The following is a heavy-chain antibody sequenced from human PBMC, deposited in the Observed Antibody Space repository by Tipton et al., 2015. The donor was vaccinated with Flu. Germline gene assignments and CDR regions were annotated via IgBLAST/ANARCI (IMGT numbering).Heavy chain of an antibody. V-gene: IGHV4-34*01. CDR2: INQSGTT. Sequence: TLSLTCAVYGGSLSSFYWSRIRQPPGKGLEWIGEINQSGTTKHNPSLQSRVTISVDTSKNQFSLKVSSVTAADTAVYYCARSRLGQLGYYGMDVWGQGTTVTVSS. J-gene: IGHJ6*02. CDR1: GGSLSSFY. D-gene: IGHD3-16*01. CDR3: ARSRLGQLGYYGMDV.